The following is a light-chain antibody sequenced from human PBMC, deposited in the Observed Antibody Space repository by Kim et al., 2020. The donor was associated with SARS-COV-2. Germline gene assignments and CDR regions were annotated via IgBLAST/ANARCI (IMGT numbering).Light chain of an antibody. J-gene: IGKJ1*01. CDR1: QSISSW. V-gene: IGKV1-5*01. CDR2: DAS. Sequence: SAAVGDRVTITCRASQSISSWLAWYQQKPGKAPNLLIYDASSLESGVPSRFSGSGSGTEFTLTISSLQPDDFATYYCQQYRSYWTFGQGNKVDIK. CDR3: QQYRSYWT.